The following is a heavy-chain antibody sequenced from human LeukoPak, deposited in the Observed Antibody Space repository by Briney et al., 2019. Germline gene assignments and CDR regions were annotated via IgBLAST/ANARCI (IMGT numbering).Heavy chain of an antibody. Sequence: SETLSLTCTVSGGSISSGGYYWSWIRQHPGKGLEWIGYIYYSGSTYYNPSLKSRVIISVDTSKSQFSLKLSSVTAADTAVYYCARGATTWDQNWFDPWGQGTLVTVSS. CDR2: IYYSGST. J-gene: IGHJ5*02. CDR1: GGSISSGGYY. V-gene: IGHV4-31*03. CDR3: ARGATTWDQNWFDP. D-gene: IGHD7-27*01.